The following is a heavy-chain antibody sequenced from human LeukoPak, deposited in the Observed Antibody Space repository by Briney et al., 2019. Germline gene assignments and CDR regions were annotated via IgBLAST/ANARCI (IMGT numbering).Heavy chain of an antibody. CDR1: GFTFSSYA. CDR2: ISGSGGST. V-gene: IGHV3-23*01. Sequence: PGGSLRLSCVASGFTFSSYAMSWVRQAPGKGLEWVSTISGSGGSTYYADSVKGRFTISRDNSKNTLYLQMNSPRAEDTAVYYCAKEIYYGDNLYFQHWGQGTLVTVSS. CDR3: AKEIYYGDNLYFQH. J-gene: IGHJ1*01. D-gene: IGHD4-17*01.